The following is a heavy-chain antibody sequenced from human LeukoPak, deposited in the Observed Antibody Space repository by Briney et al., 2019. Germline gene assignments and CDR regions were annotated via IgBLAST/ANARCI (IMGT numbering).Heavy chain of an antibody. J-gene: IGHJ4*02. CDR2: ISSSSSYI. Sequence: GGSLRLSCAASGFTFSSYSMNWVRQAPGKGLEWVSSISSSSSYIYYADSVKGRFTISRDNAKNSLYLQMNSLRAEDTAVYYCARRTRGQNYYDSSGLDYWGQGTLVTVSS. CDR1: GFTFSSYS. D-gene: IGHD3-22*01. CDR3: ARRTRGQNYYDSSGLDY. V-gene: IGHV3-21*01.